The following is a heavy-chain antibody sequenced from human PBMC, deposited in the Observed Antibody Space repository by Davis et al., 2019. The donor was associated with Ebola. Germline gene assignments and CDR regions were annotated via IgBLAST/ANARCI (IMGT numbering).Heavy chain of an antibody. J-gene: IGHJ6*04. V-gene: IGHV3-53*01. CDR2: HGTSSDT. D-gene: IGHD6-19*01. CDR3: AKGGSGWPSDYSYGMGV. Sequence: GSLRLSCAASELIVSDHYMSWVRQAPGKRLEWVSTHGTSSDTYYADSVKGRFTISRDNSKNTLYLQMNSLGVEDTAVYYCAKGGSGWPSDYSYGMGVWGKGTTVTVSS. CDR1: ELIVSDHY.